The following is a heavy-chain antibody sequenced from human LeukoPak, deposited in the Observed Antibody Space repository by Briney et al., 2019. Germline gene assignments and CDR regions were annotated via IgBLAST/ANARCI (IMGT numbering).Heavy chain of an antibody. D-gene: IGHD3-3*01. CDR1: GYTFTSYD. V-gene: IGHV1-8*01. CDR2: MNPNSGNT. CDR3: AKGDRTIFGVVGFDY. Sequence: GASVKVSCKASGYTFTSYDINWVRQATGQGLEWMGWMNPNSGNTGYAQKFQGRVTMTRNTSISTAYMELSSLRAEGTALYYCAKGDRTIFGVVGFDYWGQGTLVTVSS. J-gene: IGHJ4*02.